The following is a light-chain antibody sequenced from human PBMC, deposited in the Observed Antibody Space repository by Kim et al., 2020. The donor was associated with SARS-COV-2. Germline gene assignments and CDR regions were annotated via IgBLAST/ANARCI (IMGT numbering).Light chain of an antibody. J-gene: IGKJ4*01. CDR2: ETS. CDR1: QRVGNS. Sequence: WAPGERATLSGRAGQRVGNSVAWVQQKPGQAPRLLIFETSNRATGIPARFSGSGAVTAFTLTISSLEPEDFAVYYCQQRNKRPLTLGGGTKVESK. CDR3: QQRNKRPLT. V-gene: IGKV3D-11*02.